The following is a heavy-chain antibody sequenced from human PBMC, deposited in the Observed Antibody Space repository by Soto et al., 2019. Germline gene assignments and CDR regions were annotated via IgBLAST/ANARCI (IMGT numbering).Heavy chain of an antibody. Sequence: QAQLQESGPGLVEPSETLFLPCTDPGGSLSCLFWCWIRQPPGKGLEWNGHIYYSGSTNYNPSLKSRIAPSVHTSKNPLSMKLPSRTAADAAVYCCARNHYGSGSTYCDYWGQGTLVTVSS. J-gene: IGHJ4*02. CDR1: GGSLSCLF. D-gene: IGHD3-10*01. V-gene: IGHV4-59*11. CDR2: IYYSGST. CDR3: ARNHYGSGSTYCDY.